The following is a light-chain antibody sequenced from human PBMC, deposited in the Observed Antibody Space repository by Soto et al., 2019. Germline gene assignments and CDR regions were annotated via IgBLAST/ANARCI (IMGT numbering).Light chain of an antibody. CDR1: QSVSSD. J-gene: IGKJ2*01. CDR2: GAS. V-gene: IGKV3-15*01. CDR3: LQYNDWPPKQYT. Sequence: EIVMTQSPATLSVSPGERVTLSCRASQSVSSDLAWYQHKPGQAPRLLIYGASTRATTTPARFSGSGSGTEFYLSIISLQSEDFAVYYCLQYNDWPPKQYTFGQGTKLEIK.